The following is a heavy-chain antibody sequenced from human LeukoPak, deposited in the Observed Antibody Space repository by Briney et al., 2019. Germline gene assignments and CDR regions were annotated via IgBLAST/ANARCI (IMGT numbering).Heavy chain of an antibody. Sequence: GASVKVSCKASGYSFTSHYMHWVRQAPGQGLEWMGLINPSGSSTLYAQKFQGRVTMTRDMSTTTDYMELRSLRSDDTAVYYCARDLGITISHAFDIWGQGTMVTVSS. CDR3: ARDLGITISHAFDI. CDR2: INPSGSST. V-gene: IGHV1-46*01. D-gene: IGHD3-9*01. J-gene: IGHJ3*02. CDR1: GYSFTSHY.